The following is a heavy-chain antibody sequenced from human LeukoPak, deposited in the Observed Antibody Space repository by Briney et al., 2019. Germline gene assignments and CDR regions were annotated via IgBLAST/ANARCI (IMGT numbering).Heavy chain of an antibody. CDR2: IRYDGNDK. J-gene: IGHJ5*02. D-gene: IGHD3-10*01. CDR1: GFTFSYYG. V-gene: IGHV3-30*02. CDR3: AKDLMRDRWFGES. Sequence: GGSLGLSCAASGFTFSYYGMHWVRQAPGKGLEWVAFIRYDGNDKFYSESVKGRFTISRDTSRNTLYLQMNSLRLDDTAVYYCAKDLMRDRWFGESWGQGTLVTVSS.